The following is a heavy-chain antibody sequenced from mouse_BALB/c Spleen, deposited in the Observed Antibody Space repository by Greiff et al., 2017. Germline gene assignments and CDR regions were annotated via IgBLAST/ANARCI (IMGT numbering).Heavy chain of an antibody. Sequence: VMLVESGPGLVAPSQSLSITCTVSGFSLTSYGVHWVRQPPGKGLEWLGVIWAGGSTNYNSALMSRLSISKDNSKSQVFLKMNSLQTDDTAMYYCARDGKRTTMITSFAYWGQGTLVTVSA. J-gene: IGHJ3*01. CDR3: ARDGKRTTMITSFAY. D-gene: IGHD2-4*01. V-gene: IGHV2-9*02. CDR2: IWAGGST. CDR1: GFSLTSYG.